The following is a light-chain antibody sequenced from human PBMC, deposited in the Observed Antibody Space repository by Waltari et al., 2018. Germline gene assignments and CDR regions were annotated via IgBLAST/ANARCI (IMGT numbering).Light chain of an antibody. CDR1: QSVYNF. Sequence: EVVLTHSPATLPLSPGERATLSCRASQSVYNFLAWYQQKPGQAPRLLIYEASQRATGIPARFSGSGSGTDFTLTISNLEPEDVAVYYCQQRANWPPLTFGGGTKVEIK. CDR2: EAS. J-gene: IGKJ4*01. CDR3: QQRANWPPLT. V-gene: IGKV3-11*01.